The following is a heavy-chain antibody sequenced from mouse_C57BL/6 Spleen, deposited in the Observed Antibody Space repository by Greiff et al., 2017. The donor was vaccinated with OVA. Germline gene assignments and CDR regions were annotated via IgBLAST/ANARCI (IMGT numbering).Heavy chain of an antibody. J-gene: IGHJ1*03. Sequence: EVQLQQSGPELVKPGASVKIPCKASGYTFTDYNMDWVKQSHGKSLEWIGDINPNNGGTIYNQKFKGKATLTVDKSSSTAYMELRSLTSEDTAVDYGARRIYYYGSSYSYFEVWGTGTTVTVSS. CDR2: INPNNGGT. CDR3: ARRIYYYGSSYSYFEV. CDR1: GYTFTDYN. D-gene: IGHD1-1*01. V-gene: IGHV1-18*01.